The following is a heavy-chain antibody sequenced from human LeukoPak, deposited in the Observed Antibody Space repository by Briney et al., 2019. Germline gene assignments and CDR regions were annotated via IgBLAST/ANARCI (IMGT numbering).Heavy chain of an antibody. J-gene: IGHJ4*02. CDR3: ARSAESSSWVEFDY. CDR2: INPNSGGT. D-gene: IGHD6-13*01. CDR1: GYTSTSYY. V-gene: IGHV1-2*02. Sequence: GASVKVSCKASGYTSTSYYMHWVRQAPGQGLEWMGWINPNSGGTNYAQKFQVRGTMTRDTSISTAYMELSRLRSDDTAVYYCARSAESSSWVEFDYWGQGTLVTVSS.